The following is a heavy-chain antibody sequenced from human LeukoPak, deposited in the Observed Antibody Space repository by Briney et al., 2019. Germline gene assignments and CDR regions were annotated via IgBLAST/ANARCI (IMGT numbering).Heavy chain of an antibody. CDR3: ARGTVPYYYYYGMDV. V-gene: IGHV4-59*01. Sequence: SETLSLTCTVSGGSISSYYWGWIRQPPGKGLEWIGYIYYSGSTNYNPSLKSRVTISVDTSKNQFSLKLSSVTAADTAVYYCARGTVPYYYYYGMDVWGQGTTVTVPS. CDR1: GGSISSYY. D-gene: IGHD4-17*01. J-gene: IGHJ6*02. CDR2: IYYSGST.